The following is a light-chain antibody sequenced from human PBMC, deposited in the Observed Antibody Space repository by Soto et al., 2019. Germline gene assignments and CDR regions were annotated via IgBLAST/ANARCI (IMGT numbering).Light chain of an antibody. CDR1: QTVRNNY. J-gene: IGKJ1*01. CDR2: GAS. Sequence: EIVLTQSPGTLSLSPGERATLSCRASQTVRNNYLAWYQQKPGQAPRLLIYGASSRATGIPARFSGSGSGTEFTLTISSLESDDFAVYYCQQYENWPRTFGQGTKVGIK. V-gene: IGKV3-20*01. CDR3: QQYENWPRT.